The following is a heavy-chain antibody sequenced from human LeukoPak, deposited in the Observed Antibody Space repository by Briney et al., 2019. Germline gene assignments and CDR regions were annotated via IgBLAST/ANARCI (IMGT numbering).Heavy chain of an antibody. Sequence: GGSLRLSCVASGFTFNSYSMNWVRQAPGKGLEWVSCISTNSNYIYYADSVKGRFTISRDNAKNSLYLQMNSLRAEDTAVYYCARGGDDNNVYPLHWGQGTLVTVSS. CDR3: ARGGDDNNVYPLH. CDR2: ISTNSNYI. V-gene: IGHV3-21*01. CDR1: GFTFNSYS. D-gene: IGHD2-8*01. J-gene: IGHJ4*02.